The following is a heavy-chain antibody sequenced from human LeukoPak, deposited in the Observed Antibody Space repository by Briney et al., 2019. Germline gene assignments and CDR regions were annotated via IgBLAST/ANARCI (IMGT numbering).Heavy chain of an antibody. CDR2: VYSVGST. J-gene: IGHJ4*02. V-gene: IGHV3-53*04. CDR3: ARALGYAGGFFDS. Sequence: GGSLRLSCEVSGFTVSRQFMSWVRQAPGKGLEWVSTVYSVGSTYYADSVRGRFTISRLNSNNTLYLQMNSLGPNDTAVYYCARALGYAGGFFDSWGQGILVTVSS. CDR1: GFTVSRQF. D-gene: IGHD5-12*01.